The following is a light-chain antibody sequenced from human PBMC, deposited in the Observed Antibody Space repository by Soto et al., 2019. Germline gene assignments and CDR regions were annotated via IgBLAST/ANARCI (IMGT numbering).Light chain of an antibody. V-gene: IGKV3-20*01. CDR3: QQYGSSPLT. J-gene: IGKJ4*01. CDR1: QSVSSSY. CDR2: GAS. Sequence: EIVLTQSPGTLSFSPGERATLSCRASQSVSSSYLAWYQQKPGQAPRLLIYGASSRATGIPDRFSSSGSGTDFTLTISRLEPEDFAVYYCQQYGSSPLTFGGRTKVDIK.